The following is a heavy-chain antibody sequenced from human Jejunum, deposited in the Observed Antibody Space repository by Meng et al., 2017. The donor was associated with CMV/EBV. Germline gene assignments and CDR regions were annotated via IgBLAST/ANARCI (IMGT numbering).Heavy chain of an antibody. D-gene: IGHD6-19*01. Sequence: QVQLVQSGAEVKKPGXSVKVARKASGYTFTNYVINWVRQAPGQGLEWMGWISGYNGNTNFPQNFQGRVTLTTDTSTNTAYMELRSLRSDDTAVYYCTRDRNVPGNSAFDYWGQGTLGT. J-gene: IGHJ4*02. CDR2: ISGYNGNT. CDR1: GYTFTNYV. CDR3: TRDRNVPGNSAFDY. V-gene: IGHV1-18*01.